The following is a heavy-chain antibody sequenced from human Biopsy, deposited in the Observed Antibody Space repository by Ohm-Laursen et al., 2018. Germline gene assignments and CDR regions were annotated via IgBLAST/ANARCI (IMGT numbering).Heavy chain of an antibody. CDR2: VYYTGST. CDR1: GDSISSYY. Sequence: SDTLSLTCTVSGDSISSYYWSWIRQPPGKGLQWIGYVYYTGSTDYNPSLQSRVTISVDTSKIHFSLRLRSVTPADTAIYYCARDRGYYSDRTVPGYFDLWGRGTLVTVPS. J-gene: IGHJ2*01. CDR3: ARDRGYYSDRTVPGYFDL. V-gene: IGHV4-59*01. D-gene: IGHD3-22*01.